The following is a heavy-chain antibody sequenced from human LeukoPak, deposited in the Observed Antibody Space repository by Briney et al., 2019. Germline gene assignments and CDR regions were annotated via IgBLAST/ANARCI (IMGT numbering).Heavy chain of an antibody. CDR1: GFTLSSAW. J-gene: IGHJ4*02. CDR3: ARDPFRGAVDY. V-gene: IGHV3-7*01. Sequence: PGGSLRLSCAASGFTLSSAWMSWVRQAPEKGLEWVANMNVDGSEKYYVDSVKGRFTISRDNAKNSLYLQLNSLRVEDTAVYYCARDPFRGAVDYWGQGTLVTVSS. CDR2: MNVDGSEK. D-gene: IGHD3-10*01.